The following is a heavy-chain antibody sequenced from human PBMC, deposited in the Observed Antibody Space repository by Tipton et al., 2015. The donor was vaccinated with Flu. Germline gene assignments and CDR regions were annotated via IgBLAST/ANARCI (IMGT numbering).Heavy chain of an antibody. J-gene: IGHJ4*03. CDR1: GDFVSSYY. CDR2: IYYSGST. CDR3: ANSLYYDSTYLDY. D-gene: IGHD3-22*01. V-gene: IGHV4-59*02. Sequence: TLSLTCTVSGDFVSSYYWSWIRQPPGKGLEWIGYIYYSGSTNSNPSLKSRVTISVDTSKNQVSPKLSSVTAADTAVYYCANSLYYDSTYLDYWGRGTLVTVSS.